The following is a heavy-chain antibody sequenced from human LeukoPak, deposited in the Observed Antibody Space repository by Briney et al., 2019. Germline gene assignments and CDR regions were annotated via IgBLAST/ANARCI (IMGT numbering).Heavy chain of an antibody. J-gene: IGHJ6*03. CDR2: IYTSGST. V-gene: IGHV4-61*02. CDR3: ARAYCSGGSCSSYYYYYMDV. Sequence: SETLSLTCTVSGGSISSGSYYWRWIRQPGGKGLEWIGRIYTSGSTNYNPSLKSRFTISVDTSKNQFSLKLSSVTAADTAVYYCARAYCSGGSCSSYYYYYMDVWGKGTTVTVSS. CDR1: GGSISSGSYY. D-gene: IGHD2-15*01.